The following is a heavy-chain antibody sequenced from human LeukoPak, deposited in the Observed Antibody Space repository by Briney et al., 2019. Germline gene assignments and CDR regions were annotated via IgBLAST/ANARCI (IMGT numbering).Heavy chain of an antibody. D-gene: IGHD3-22*01. J-gene: IGHJ4*02. CDR2: IKKKADGGRV. CDR3: TTDLPFHHSHNGY. Sequence: SGGSLRLSCAANGFIFSDAWMNWVRQTSGKGLEWVGRIKKKADGGRVDYAAPVKGRVTISRDDSKNTLYLQMNSLKTEDTAVYYCTTDLPFHHSHNGYWGQGTLVTVSP. V-gene: IGHV3-15*07. CDR1: GFIFSDAW.